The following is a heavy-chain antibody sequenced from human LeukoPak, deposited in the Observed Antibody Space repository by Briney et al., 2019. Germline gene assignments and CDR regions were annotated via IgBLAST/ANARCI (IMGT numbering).Heavy chain of an antibody. Sequence: PGGSLRLSCAASGFTFSSYAMSWVRQAPGKGLEWVSVISGSGGSTNYVDSVKGRFTISRDNSKNTLYLQMNSLRSEDTAVYYCARAIAKGGLMAFDIWGQGTMVTVSS. CDR3: ARAIAKGGLMAFDI. V-gene: IGHV3-23*01. J-gene: IGHJ3*02. CDR1: GFTFSSYA. D-gene: IGHD3-16*01. CDR2: ISGSGGST.